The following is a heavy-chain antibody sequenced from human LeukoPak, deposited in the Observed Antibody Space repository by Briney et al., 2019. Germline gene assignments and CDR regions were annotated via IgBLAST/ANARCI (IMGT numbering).Heavy chain of an antibody. D-gene: IGHD1-26*01. J-gene: IGHJ4*02. CDR3: ARQYGGSYSFDY. V-gene: IGHV1-18*01. Sequence: ASVKVSCKASGYTFTSYGISWVRQAPGQGLEWMGWISAYNGNTNYAQKFQGRVTMTRDTSISTAYMELSRLRSDDTAVYYCARQYGGSYSFDYWGQGTLVTVSS. CDR1: GYTFTSYG. CDR2: ISAYNGNT.